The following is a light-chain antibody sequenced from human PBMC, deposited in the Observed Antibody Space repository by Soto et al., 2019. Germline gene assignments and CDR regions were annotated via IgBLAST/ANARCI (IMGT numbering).Light chain of an antibody. CDR2: EVR. CDR1: XXYIGAYDY. J-gene: IGLJ2*01. V-gene: IGLV2-14*03. Sequence: QSALTXPAXVSGSXXXXXXXXXXGTXXYIGAYDYVSWFQQYSGKAPTLIIYEVRFRPSGVSSRFSGSKSGNTASLTISGLQTEDEADYYCGSYASATLIFGGGTKVTVL. CDR3: GSYASATLI.